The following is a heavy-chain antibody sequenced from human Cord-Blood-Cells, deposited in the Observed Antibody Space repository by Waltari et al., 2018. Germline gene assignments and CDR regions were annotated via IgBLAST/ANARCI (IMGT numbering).Heavy chain of an antibody. J-gene: IGHJ2*01. Sequence: VQPQQWGAGLLKPSEILSLTCAVYGGSFSGYYWSWIRQPPGKGLEWIGEINHSGSTNYNPSLKSRVTISVDTSKNQFSLKLSSVTAADTAVYYCANWGYWYFDLWGRGTLVTVSS. CDR3: ANWGYWYFDL. CDR1: GGSFSGYY. D-gene: IGHD7-27*01. V-gene: IGHV4-34*01. CDR2: INHSGST.